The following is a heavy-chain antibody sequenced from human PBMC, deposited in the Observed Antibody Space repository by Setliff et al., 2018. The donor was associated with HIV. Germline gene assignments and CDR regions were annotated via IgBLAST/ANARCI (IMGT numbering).Heavy chain of an antibody. J-gene: IGHJ4*02. V-gene: IGHV3-7*01. CDR2: IKQDGSEN. D-gene: IGHD3-22*01. CDR3: AKLSHSHDSNGFTVDY. Sequence: PGGSLRLSCAASGFTFSSRWMTWVRQAPGKGLEWVANIKQDGSENYFVDSVKGRFTISRDNTRSSLFLHMDSLTAEDTAVYYCAKLSHSHDSNGFTVDYWGRGTLVTVSS. CDR1: GFTFSSRW.